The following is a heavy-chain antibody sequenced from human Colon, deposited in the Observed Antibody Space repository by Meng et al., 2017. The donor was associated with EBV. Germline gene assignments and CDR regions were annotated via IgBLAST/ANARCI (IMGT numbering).Heavy chain of an antibody. Sequence: QVQVQESGPGLVKPSQTLSLTCTVSGGSMSSGDYFWNWIRQPPGKGLEWIGYTYYSGNTYYNPSLKSRVTISIDTSKNQFSLKLSSVTAADTAVYYCARAEYYNWFDPWGQGTLVTVSS. V-gene: IGHV4-30-4*01. J-gene: IGHJ5*02. D-gene: IGHD1-14*01. CDR1: GGSMSSGDYF. CDR3: ARAEYYNWFDP. CDR2: TYYSGNT.